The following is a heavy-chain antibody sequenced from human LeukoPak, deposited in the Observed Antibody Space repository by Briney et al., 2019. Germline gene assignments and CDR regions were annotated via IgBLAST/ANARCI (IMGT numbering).Heavy chain of an antibody. CDR2: INPNSGGT. CDR3: ARATDSSGYYCEY. D-gene: IGHD3-22*01. J-gene: IGHJ4*02. V-gene: IGHV1-2*02. CDR1: GYTFTGYY. Sequence: ASVKVSCKASGYTFTGYYMHWVRQAPGQGLEWMGWINPNSGGTNYAQKFQGRVTMTRDTSISTAYMELSRLRSDDTAVYYCARATDSSGYYCEYWGQGTLVTVSS.